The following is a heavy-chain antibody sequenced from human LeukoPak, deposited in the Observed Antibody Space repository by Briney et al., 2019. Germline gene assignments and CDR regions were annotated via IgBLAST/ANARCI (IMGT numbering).Heavy chain of an antibody. J-gene: IGHJ5*02. CDR2: INHSGST. V-gene: IGHV4-34*01. CDR1: GGSFSGYY. Sequence: SETLSLTCAVYGGSFSGYYWSWIRQPPGKGLEWIGEINHSGSTNYNPSLKSRVTIPVDTSKNQFSLKLSSVTAADTAVYYCARGRYCSSTSCSKFDPWGQGTLVTVSS. D-gene: IGHD2-2*01. CDR3: ARGRYCSSTSCSKFDP.